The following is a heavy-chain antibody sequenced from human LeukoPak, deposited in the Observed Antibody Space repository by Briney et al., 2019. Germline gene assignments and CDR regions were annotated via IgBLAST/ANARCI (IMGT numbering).Heavy chain of an antibody. CDR1: GYTFTSYD. CDR2: MNPNSGNT. J-gene: IGHJ4*02. V-gene: IGHV1-8*01. D-gene: IGHD3-10*01. Sequence: ASVKVSCKASGYTFTSYDINWVRQATGQGLEWMGWMNPNSGNTGYAQKFQGRVTMTRNTSISTAYMELSSLRSEDTAVYYCARGRYYYGSGSYSPIDYWGQGTLATVCS. CDR3: ARGRYYYGSGSYSPIDY.